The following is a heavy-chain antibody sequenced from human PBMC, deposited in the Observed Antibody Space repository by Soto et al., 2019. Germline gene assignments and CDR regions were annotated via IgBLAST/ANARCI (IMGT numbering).Heavy chain of an antibody. V-gene: IGHV3-48*01. CDR3: ARDFWYKLDY. CDR1: GFTFSSYS. CDR2: VSSRSSSTI. Sequence: GGSLRLSCAASGFTFSSYSMNWVRQAPGKGLEWVSYVSSRSSSTIYYADSVKGRFTISRDNAKNSLYLQMNSLRAEDTAVYYCARDFWYKLDYWGQGTLVTVS. D-gene: IGHD1-1*01. J-gene: IGHJ4*02.